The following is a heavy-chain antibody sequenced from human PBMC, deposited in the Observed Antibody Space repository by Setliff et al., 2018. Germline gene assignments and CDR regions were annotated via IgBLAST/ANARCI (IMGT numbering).Heavy chain of an antibody. J-gene: IGHJ6*02. D-gene: IGHD6-13*01. CDR2: VYYSGST. CDR1: GGSISSSSYY. V-gene: IGHV4-39*07. CDR3: ARVLAAAGYYYYGMDV. Sequence: SETLSLTCTVSGGSISSSSYYWGWIRQPPGKGLEWIGSVYYSGSTYYNPSLKSRVTISVDTSKNQFSLKLSSVTAADTAVYYCARVLAAAGYYYYGMDVWGQGTTVTAP.